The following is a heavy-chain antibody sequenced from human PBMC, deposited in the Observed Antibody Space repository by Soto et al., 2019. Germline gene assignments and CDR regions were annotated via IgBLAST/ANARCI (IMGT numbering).Heavy chain of an antibody. D-gene: IGHD1-7*01. V-gene: IGHV3-21*01. CDR1: RFTFSSYS. Sequence: GGSLRLSCAASRFTFSSYSMNWVRQAPGKGLEWVSSISSSSSYIYYADSVKGRFTISRDNAKNSLYLQMNSLRAEDTAVYYCARVGVTGTIANLDAFDIWGQGTMVTVSS. CDR3: ARVGVTGTIANLDAFDI. CDR2: ISSSSSYI. J-gene: IGHJ3*02.